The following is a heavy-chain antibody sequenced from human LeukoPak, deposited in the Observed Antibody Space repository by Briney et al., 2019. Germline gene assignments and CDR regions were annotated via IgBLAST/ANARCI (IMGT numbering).Heavy chain of an antibody. CDR3: ATGRRDGYNGLMYYYFDY. CDR2: MNPNSGNT. Sequence: ASVKVSCKASGYTFTSYDINWVRQATGQGLEWMGWMNPNSGNTGYAQKFQGRVTITRNTSISTAYMELSSLRSEDTAVYYCATGRRDGYNGLMYYYFDYWGQGTLVTVSS. CDR1: GYTFTSYD. D-gene: IGHD5-24*01. J-gene: IGHJ4*02. V-gene: IGHV1-8*03.